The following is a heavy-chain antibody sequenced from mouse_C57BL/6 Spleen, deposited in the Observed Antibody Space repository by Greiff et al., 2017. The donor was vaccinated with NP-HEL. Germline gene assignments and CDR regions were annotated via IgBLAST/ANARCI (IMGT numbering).Heavy chain of an antibody. D-gene: IGHD1-1*02. CDR2: IWRGGST. Sequence: VKLQESGPGLVQPSQSLSITCTVSGFSLTSYGVHWVRQSPGKGLEWLGVIWRGGSTDYNAAFMSRLSITKDNSKSQVFFKMNSLQADDTAIYYCAKEELSFYAMDYWGQGTSVTVSS. CDR3: AKEELSFYAMDY. V-gene: IGHV2-5*01. J-gene: IGHJ4*01. CDR1: GFSLTSYG.